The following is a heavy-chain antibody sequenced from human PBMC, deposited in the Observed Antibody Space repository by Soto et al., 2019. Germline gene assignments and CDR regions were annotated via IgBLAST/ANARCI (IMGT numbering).Heavy chain of an antibody. J-gene: IGHJ6*03. Sequence: PSETLSLTCTVSGGSISSSSYCWGWIRQPPGKGREGIGSTYYSWSTYYNPSLKSRATISVDTTNNHFSLKLSLVTAEDTAVYYGVRFLYSGYLRGYYYYFYYMDVWGKGTTVTVSS. V-gene: IGHV4-39*02. CDR2: TYYSWST. CDR3: VRFLYSGYLRGYYYYFYYMDV. D-gene: IGHD5-12*01. CDR1: GGSISSSSYC.